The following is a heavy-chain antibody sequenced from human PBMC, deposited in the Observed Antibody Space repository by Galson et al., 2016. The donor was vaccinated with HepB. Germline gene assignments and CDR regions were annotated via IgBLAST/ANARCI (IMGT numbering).Heavy chain of an antibody. CDR3: ARLFASGRKYDAFDI. J-gene: IGHJ3*02. V-gene: IGHV4-39*01. D-gene: IGHD3-10*01. CDR2: LSYSGSA. Sequence: SETLSLTCTVSGGSVAASPYYHAWIRRPPGKGLEWIGTLSYSGSAYYNPSLKSHFTISLGASRNQFSLQLTSVTAADTAVYYCARLFASGRKYDAFDIWGQGTVVTVSS. CDR1: GGSVAASPYY.